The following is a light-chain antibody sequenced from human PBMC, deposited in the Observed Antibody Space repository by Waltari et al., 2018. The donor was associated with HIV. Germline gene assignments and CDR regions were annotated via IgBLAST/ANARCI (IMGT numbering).Light chain of an antibody. V-gene: IGLV2-11*01. CDR3: CSHAGNFIFA. J-gene: IGLJ1*01. CDR2: DVN. CDR1: ITYLDTS. Sequence: QSALTQPHPVSASPGQSLTIPCARTITYLDTSVSWYQQHPGKSPQVIIYDVNNRPSGVPDRFSGSKSGNTAFLTISGLQAEDEAEYHCCSHAGNFIFAFGTGTKVTVL.